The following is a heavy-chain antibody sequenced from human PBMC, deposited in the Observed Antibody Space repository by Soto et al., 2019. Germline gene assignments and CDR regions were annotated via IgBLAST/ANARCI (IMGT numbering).Heavy chain of an antibody. CDR3: ARGGVSAVAGRFPSLVCAFDI. CDR1: GGTLSSYA. J-gene: IGHJ3*02. D-gene: IGHD6-19*01. CDR2: IIPIFGTA. V-gene: IGHV1-69*13. Sequence: GASVKVSCKASGGTLSSYAISWVRQAPRQGLEWMGGIIPIFGTANYAQKFQGRVTITADESTSTAYMGLSSLRSEDTAVYYCARGGVSAVAGRFPSLVCAFDIWGQGTMVTVSS.